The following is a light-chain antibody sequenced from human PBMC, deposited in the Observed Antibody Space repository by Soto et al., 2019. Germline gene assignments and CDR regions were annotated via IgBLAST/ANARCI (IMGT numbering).Light chain of an antibody. J-gene: IGLJ1*01. CDR1: SSDVGGYNY. CDR3: SSYTRSSTRV. V-gene: IGLV2-14*01. CDR2: EVG. Sequence: QSALTQPASVSGSPGQSITISCTGTSSDVGGYNYVSWHQQHPGKAPKLMIYEVGNRPSGVSTRFSGSKSGNTASLTISGLQAEDEADYYCSSYTRSSTRVFGTGTKLTVL.